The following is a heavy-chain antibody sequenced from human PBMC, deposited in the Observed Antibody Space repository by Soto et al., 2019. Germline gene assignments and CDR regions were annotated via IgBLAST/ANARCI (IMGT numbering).Heavy chain of an antibody. CDR3: ARDVNPYYGPGSLHGYFDY. D-gene: IGHD3-10*01. CDR2: TNPNNGST. CDR1: GDTFIAHY. J-gene: IGHJ4*02. Sequence: QVQLVQSGAEVKKPGASVKVSCKVSGDTFIAHYIHWVRQAPGKGLEWIGWTNPNNGSTKYAQKFQGRVTMTRLTSITTVYVELSSLRSDDTAVYFCARDVNPYYGPGSLHGYFDYWGQGTLVTVSS. V-gene: IGHV1-2*02.